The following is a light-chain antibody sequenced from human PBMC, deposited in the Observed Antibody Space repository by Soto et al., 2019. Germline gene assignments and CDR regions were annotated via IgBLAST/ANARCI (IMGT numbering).Light chain of an antibody. CDR2: GPS. CDR1: RHVYINA. Sequence: VVLTQSPATLSLSPGDRATLSCRASRHVYINALGWYPQKPGRTPTLLIYGPSTRDTDIPDRFSATESGTDFSLTISSLEPEDFAVYYCQQRTTWPPFTFGQGTKLEI. V-gene: IGKV3D-20*02. CDR3: QQRTTWPPFT. J-gene: IGKJ2*01.